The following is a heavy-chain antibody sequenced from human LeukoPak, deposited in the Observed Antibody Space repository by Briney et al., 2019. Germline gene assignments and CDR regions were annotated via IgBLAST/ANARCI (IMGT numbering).Heavy chain of an antibody. V-gene: IGHV1-18*01. J-gene: IGHJ4*02. CDR3: ARGGGQTSSWRSFDL. CDR2: ISAYNGNT. D-gene: IGHD6-13*01. Sequence: ASVKVSCKASGYTFTSYGISWVRQAPGQGIEWMGWISAYNGNTNYAQKLQGRVTMTTDTSTSTAYIELRSLSLDDTAVYYCARGGGQTSSWRSFDLWGQGTLVIVSS. CDR1: GYTFTSYG.